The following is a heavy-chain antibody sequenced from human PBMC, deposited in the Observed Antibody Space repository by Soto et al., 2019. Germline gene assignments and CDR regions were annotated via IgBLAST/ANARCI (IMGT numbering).Heavy chain of an antibody. Sequence: GGSLRLSCAASGFTFSRHAMNWVRQAPGKGLEWVSAISGDGGSRYYADSVKGRFTVSRDNSKNTLYLQMNSLRAEDTAVYYCAKMGVDYYDIASGMDVWGQGTTVTAP. CDR1: GFTFSRHA. CDR2: ISGDGGSR. CDR3: AKMGVDYYDIASGMDV. D-gene: IGHD3-22*01. V-gene: IGHV3-23*01. J-gene: IGHJ6*02.